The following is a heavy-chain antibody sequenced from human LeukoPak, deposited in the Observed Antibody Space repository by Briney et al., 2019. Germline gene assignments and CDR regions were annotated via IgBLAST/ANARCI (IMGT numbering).Heavy chain of an antibody. D-gene: IGHD2-21*01. CDR3: ARDHNWHISYNYYYGMDV. J-gene: IGHJ6*02. V-gene: IGHV3-30*14. CDR2: ISYDGSNK. Sequence: GRSLRLSCAASGFTFSSYAMHWVRQAPGKGLEWVAVISYDGSNKYYADSVKGRFTISRDSSKNTLFLQMNSLRAEDTAVYYCARDHNWHISYNYYYGMDVWGQGTTVTVSS. CDR1: GFTFSSYA.